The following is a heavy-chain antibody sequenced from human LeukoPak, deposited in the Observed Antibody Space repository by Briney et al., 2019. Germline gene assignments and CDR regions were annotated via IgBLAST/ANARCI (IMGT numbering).Heavy chain of an antibody. CDR2: IKQDGNEK. Sequence: GGSLRLSCAASGLTFSSYWVTWVRQAPGKGRECVANIKQDGNEKNYVDSVKGRFTISRDNAENSLYLQMNSLRAEDTAVYYCAREWDNWDDAFHDAFDLWGQGTTVIVSS. V-gene: IGHV3-7*01. CDR1: GLTFSSYW. J-gene: IGHJ3*01. D-gene: IGHD1-20*01. CDR3: AREWDNWDDAFHDAFDL.